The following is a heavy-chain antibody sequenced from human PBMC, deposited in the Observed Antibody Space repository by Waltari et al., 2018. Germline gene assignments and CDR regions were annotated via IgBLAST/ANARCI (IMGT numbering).Heavy chain of an antibody. J-gene: IGHJ4*02. CDR1: GFTFRNYA. CDR3: ARDARSPGRPLDY. V-gene: IGHV3-23*04. D-gene: IGHD3-10*01. CDR2: INGNGDYI. Sequence: EVQLAESGGGLVQPGGSLRLSCVGSGFTFRNYAMNWVRQAPGKGLEWVSHINGNGDYINYADSVKDRFTISRDNSKNTLSLQMNSLRGEDTAVYFCARDARSPGRPLDYWGQGTLVTVSS.